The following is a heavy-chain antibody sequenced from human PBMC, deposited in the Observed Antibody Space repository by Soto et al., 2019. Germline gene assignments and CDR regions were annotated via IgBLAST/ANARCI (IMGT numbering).Heavy chain of an antibody. CDR3: AKSHTTSGWYVTTDY. Sequence: EVQLVESGGGLVQPGRSLRLSCAASGFTFGDYAMQWVRQAPGKGLEWVSAISWNSGSIDYADSVKGRFTISRDNAKNSLYLQMNSLRAEDTAFYYCAKSHTTSGWYVTTDYWGQGTRVTVSS. CDR1: GFTFGDYA. V-gene: IGHV3-9*01. J-gene: IGHJ4*02. CDR2: ISWNSGSI. D-gene: IGHD6-19*01.